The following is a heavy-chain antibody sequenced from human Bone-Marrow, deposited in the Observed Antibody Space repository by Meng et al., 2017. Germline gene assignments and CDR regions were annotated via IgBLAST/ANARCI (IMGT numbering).Heavy chain of an antibody. Sequence: GESLKISCAASGFTFSNAWMSWVRQAPGKGLEWVGRIKSKTDGGTTDYAAPVKGRFTISRDDSKNTLYLQKNSLKTEDTAVYYCTTETTYYYDSSGYREPDYWGQGTLVTVSS. CDR2: IKSKTDGGTT. CDR1: GFTFSNAW. D-gene: IGHD3-22*01. V-gene: IGHV3-15*01. J-gene: IGHJ4*02. CDR3: TTETTYYYDSSGYREPDY.